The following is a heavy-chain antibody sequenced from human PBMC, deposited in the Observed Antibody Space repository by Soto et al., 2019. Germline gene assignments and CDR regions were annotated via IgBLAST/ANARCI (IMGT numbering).Heavy chain of an antibody. V-gene: IGHV3-72*01. Sequence: EVQLVESGGGLVQPGGSLRLSCAASGFTFSDHYMDWVRQAPGKGLECVGRTRNKANSYTTEYAASVKGRFTISRDDSKNSLYLQMNSLKTEDTAVYYCARACRRDGYGSFDYWGQGTLVTVSS. CDR1: GFTFSDHY. D-gene: IGHD5-12*01. CDR3: ARACRRDGYGSFDY. CDR2: TRNKANSYTT. J-gene: IGHJ4*02.